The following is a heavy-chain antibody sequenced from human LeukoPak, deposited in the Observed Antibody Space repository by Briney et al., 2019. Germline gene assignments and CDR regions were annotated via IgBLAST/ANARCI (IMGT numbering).Heavy chain of an antibody. CDR1: SASINSSPYF. CDR3: AANSADYNTLGSSYKV. CDR2: FSYSGTT. V-gene: IGHV4-39*01. J-gene: IGHJ4*02. Sequence: PSETLSLTCIVSSASINSSPYFWAWIRQSPGKGLEWIGSFSYSGTTYYNPSLKSRVTISVDTSKNQFSLKLNSVTAADTAVFYCAANSADYNTLGSSYKVWGQGTLVTVSS. D-gene: IGHD3-10*01.